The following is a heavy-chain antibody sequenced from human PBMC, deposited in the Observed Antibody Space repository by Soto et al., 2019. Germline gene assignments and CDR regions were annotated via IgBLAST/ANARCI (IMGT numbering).Heavy chain of an antibody. CDR3: AKETIYGGYDDC. CDR1: GFTFSSYG. CDR2: ISYDGSNK. Sequence: QVQLVESGGGVVQPGRSLRLSCAASGFTFSSYGMHWVRQAPGKGLEWVAVISYDGSNKYYADSVKGRFTISRDNSKNALDLQMNSLGAKDTAGYYCAKETIYGGYDDCWGQGTLVTVSS. D-gene: IGHD5-12*01. J-gene: IGHJ4*02. V-gene: IGHV3-30*18.